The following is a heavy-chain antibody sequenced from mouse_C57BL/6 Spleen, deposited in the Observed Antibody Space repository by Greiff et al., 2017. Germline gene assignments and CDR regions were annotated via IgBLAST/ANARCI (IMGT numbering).Heavy chain of an antibody. CDR1: GFSFNTYA. D-gene: IGHD2-5*01. CDR3: VRQDSNYLYYYAMDY. Sequence: EVQLQQSGGGLVQPKGSLKLSCAASGFSFNTYAMNWVRQAPGKGLEWVARIRSKSNNYATYYADSVKDRFTISRDDSESMLYLQMNNLKTEDTAMYYCVRQDSNYLYYYAMDYWGQGTSVTVSS. V-gene: IGHV10-1*01. CDR2: IRSKSNNYAT. J-gene: IGHJ4*01.